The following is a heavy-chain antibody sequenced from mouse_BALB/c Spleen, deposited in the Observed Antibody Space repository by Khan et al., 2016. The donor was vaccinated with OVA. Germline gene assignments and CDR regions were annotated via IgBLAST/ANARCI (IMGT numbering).Heavy chain of an antibody. J-gene: IGHJ2*01. V-gene: IGHV1-55*01. CDR3: ARRNYYGTGLFDY. CDR1: GYNFTSYW. Sequence: QVQLQQSGAELVKPGTSVKLSCKASGYNFTSYWINWVKLRPGQGLEWIGDIYPGSGSTKYNEKFKSKATLTVDTSSSTAYIQLISLASEDSALYYWARRNYYGTGLFDYWGQGTTLTVSS. D-gene: IGHD1-1*01. CDR2: IYPGSGST.